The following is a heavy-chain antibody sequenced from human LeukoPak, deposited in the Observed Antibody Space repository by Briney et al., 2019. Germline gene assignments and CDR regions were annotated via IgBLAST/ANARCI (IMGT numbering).Heavy chain of an antibody. CDR2: IYSGGST. Sequence: GGSLRLSCAASGFTFSNYAMSWVRQAPGKGLEWVSVIYSGGSTYYADSVKGRFTISRDNSKNTLYLQMSSLRAEDTAVYYCAKVAEVGATGYYYYMDVWGKGTTVTISS. J-gene: IGHJ6*03. CDR1: GFTFSNYA. CDR3: AKVAEVGATGYYYYMDV. V-gene: IGHV3-66*01. D-gene: IGHD1-26*01.